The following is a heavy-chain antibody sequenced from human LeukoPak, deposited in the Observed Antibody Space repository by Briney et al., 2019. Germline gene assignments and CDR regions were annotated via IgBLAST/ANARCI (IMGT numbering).Heavy chain of an antibody. CDR2: ISSSSSYI. D-gene: IGHD3-16*01. CDR3: ARDWGYYSYYGMDV. J-gene: IGHJ6*01. Sequence: GSLRLSCAATGFTFSSYSMDWVRQAPGKGLEWVSSISSSSSYINYADSLKGRFTISSDNAKNSPYLQMNSLKAEDTAVYYCARDWGYYSYYGMDVWGEGTTVTVSS. V-gene: IGHV3-21*01. CDR1: GFTFSSYS.